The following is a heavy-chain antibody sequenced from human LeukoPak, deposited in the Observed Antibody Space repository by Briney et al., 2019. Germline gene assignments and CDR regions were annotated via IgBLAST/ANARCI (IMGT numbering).Heavy chain of an antibody. CDR2: TGNYNGNT. J-gene: IGHJ4*02. D-gene: IGHD4-17*01. V-gene: IGHV1-18*01. Sequence: ASVKVSCKASGYIFTTFGVSWVRQAPGQGLEWMGWTGNYNGNTNYAQKVQGRVTMTTDSSTSTAYMELRSLTSDDTAVYYCARSGAAETTHFDSWGQGTLVTVSS. CDR1: GYIFTTFG. CDR3: ARSGAAETTHFDS.